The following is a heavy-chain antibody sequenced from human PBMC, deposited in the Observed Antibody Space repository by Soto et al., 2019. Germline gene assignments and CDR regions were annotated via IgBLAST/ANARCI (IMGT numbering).Heavy chain of an antibody. D-gene: IGHD6-6*01. CDR1: GGSFSGYY. Sequence: ASETLSLTCAVYGGSFSGYYWSWIRQPPGKGLEWIGEINHSGSTNYNPSLKSRVTISVDTSKNQFSLKLSSVTAADTAVYYCARVTTKYSSSSVSGYWGQETRVTVSS. V-gene: IGHV4-34*01. J-gene: IGHJ4*02. CDR3: ARVTTKYSSSSVSGY. CDR2: INHSGST.